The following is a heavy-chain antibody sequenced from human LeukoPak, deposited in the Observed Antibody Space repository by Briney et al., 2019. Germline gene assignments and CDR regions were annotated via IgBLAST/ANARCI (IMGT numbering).Heavy chain of an antibody. CDR1: GFAFSRNY. CDR3: ARNFDYGDYL. V-gene: IGHV3-74*01. Sequence: PGGSLRLSCAASGFAFSRNYIHWVRQAPGKGLVWVSRISPDGSKSDYADSVKGRFTVSRDNAKSTLYLQMNSLRAEDSAVYYCARNFDYGDYLWGQGTLVTVSS. D-gene: IGHD4-17*01. CDR2: ISPDGSKS. J-gene: IGHJ5*02.